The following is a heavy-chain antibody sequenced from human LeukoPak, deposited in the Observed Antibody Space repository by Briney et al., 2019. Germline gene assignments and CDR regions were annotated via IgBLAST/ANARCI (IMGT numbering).Heavy chain of an antibody. J-gene: IGHJ5*02. V-gene: IGHV4-34*01. D-gene: IGHD5-12*01. Sequence: SETLSLTCAVYGGSFSGYYWAWIRQPPGKGLECIGSIYYSGNTNYNPSLKSRVTISLDTSKNQFSLKVTSVTAADTAVYYCAKIEDSGYDYRGWFDPWGQGTLVTVSS. CDR2: IYYSGNT. CDR3: AKIEDSGYDYRGWFDP. CDR1: GGSFSGYY.